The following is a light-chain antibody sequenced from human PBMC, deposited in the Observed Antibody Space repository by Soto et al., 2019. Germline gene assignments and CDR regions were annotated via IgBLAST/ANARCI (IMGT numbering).Light chain of an antibody. CDR2: AAS. CDR1: QSISSY. J-gene: IGKJ1*01. CDR3: QQSYSTLRRT. V-gene: IGKV1-39*01. Sequence: DIQMTQSPSSLSASVGDRVTITCRASQSISSYLNWDQQKPGKAPKLLIYAASSLQSGVPSRFSGSGSGTDFTLTISSLQPEDFATYYCQQSYSTLRRTFGQGTKVEIQ.